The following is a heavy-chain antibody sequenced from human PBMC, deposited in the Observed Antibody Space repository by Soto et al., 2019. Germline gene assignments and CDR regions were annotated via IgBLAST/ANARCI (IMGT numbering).Heavy chain of an antibody. V-gene: IGHV1-2*04. CDR3: ARGFAAGWLDP. J-gene: IGHJ5*02. Sequence: QVQLVQSGAEVKKPGASVKVSCETSGYTFTGYFIHWVRQAPSQGLEWVGRINPNTGGTKNAQKFQGWVTMTRDTSISTAYMEVSRLTSDDTAVYYCARGFAAGWLDPWGQGTLVTVSS. CDR1: GYTFTGYF. CDR2: INPNTGGT. D-gene: IGHD6-13*01.